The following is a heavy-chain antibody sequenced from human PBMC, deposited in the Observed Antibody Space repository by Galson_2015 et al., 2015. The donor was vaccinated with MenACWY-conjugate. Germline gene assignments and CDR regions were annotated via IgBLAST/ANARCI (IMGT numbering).Heavy chain of an antibody. J-gene: IGHJ6*02. CDR1: GYTFTNYW. Sequence: QSGAEVTKPGESLKISCKGSGYTFTNYWIAWVRQMPGKGLEWVGLINPADSNVRYSPSFQGQVTISADESISTTYPQWSSLKASDIAIFYCARHPPGGRGMDVWGRGTTVTVSS. CDR3: ARHPPGGRGMDV. D-gene: IGHD1-26*01. V-gene: IGHV5-51*01. CDR2: INPADSNV.